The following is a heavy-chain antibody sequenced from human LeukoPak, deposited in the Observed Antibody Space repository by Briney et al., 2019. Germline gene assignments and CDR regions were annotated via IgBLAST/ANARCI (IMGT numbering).Heavy chain of an antibody. CDR2: LYGSGYT. CDR3: ARVSAYGSGSYYYSSYYYYMDV. CDR1: GGSISGWY. D-gene: IGHD3-10*01. V-gene: IGHV4-59*01. J-gene: IGHJ6*03. Sequence: SETLSLTCTVSGGSISGWYWSWIWQPPGKGLEWIGYLYGSGYTNYNPSLKSRVTMSIDTSKNHFSLKLTSVTAADTATYYCARVSAYGSGSYYYSSYYYYMDVWGKGTTVTVSS.